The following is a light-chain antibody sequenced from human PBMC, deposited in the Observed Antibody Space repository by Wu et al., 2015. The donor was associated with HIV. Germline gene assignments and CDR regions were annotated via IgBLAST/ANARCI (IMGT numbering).Light chain of an antibody. V-gene: IGKV3-20*01. CDR2: GAS. CDR3: QQYSNSPQIT. J-gene: IGKJ3*01. CDR1: QSVSSSY. Sequence: EIVLTQSPGTLSLSPGERATLSCRASQSVSSSYLAWYQQKPGQAPRLLIYGASSRATGIPDRFSGSGSGTDFTLTISRLEPEDFAVYYCQQYSNSPQITFGPGTKVDIK.